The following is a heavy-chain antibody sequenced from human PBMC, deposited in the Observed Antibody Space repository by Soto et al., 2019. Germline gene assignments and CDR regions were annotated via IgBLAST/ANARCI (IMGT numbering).Heavy chain of an antibody. CDR3: AKWEGTGLNPIFDY. J-gene: IGHJ4*02. Sequence: GGSLRLSCAASGFTFTNYAMTWVRQAPGKGLEWVSISSGSGSGGSTNYADSVKGRFTISRDNSKNTLYLQMNSLRVEDTAVYYCAKWEGTGLNPIFDYWGQGTLVTVSS. CDR2: SSGSGSGGST. D-gene: IGHD1-26*01. V-gene: IGHV3-23*01. CDR1: GFTFTNYA.